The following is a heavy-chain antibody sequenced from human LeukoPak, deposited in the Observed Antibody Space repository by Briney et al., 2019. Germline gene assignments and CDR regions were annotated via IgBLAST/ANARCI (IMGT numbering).Heavy chain of an antibody. CDR3: ARDLEGSLDY. V-gene: IGHV3-64*01. Sequence: GGSLRLFCAASGFTFSSYAMHWVRQAPGKGLEYVSAISSNGGSTYYANSVKGRFTISRDNSKNTLYLQMGSLRAEDMAVYYCARDLEGSLDYWGQGTLVTVSS. CDR2: ISSNGGST. CDR1: GFTFSSYA. D-gene: IGHD2-15*01. J-gene: IGHJ4*02.